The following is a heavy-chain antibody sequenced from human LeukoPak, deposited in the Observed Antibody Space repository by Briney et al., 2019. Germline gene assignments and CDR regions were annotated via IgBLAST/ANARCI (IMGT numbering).Heavy chain of an antibody. CDR2: MYYSGST. CDR1: GGSFSGYY. J-gene: IGHJ4*02. Sequence: SETLSLTCAVYGGSFSGYYWSWIRQPPGKGLEWIGYMYYSGSTNYNPSLKSRVTISVDTPKNQFSLKLSSVTAADTAVYYCARHSIAFDYWGQGTLVTVSS. CDR3: ARHSIAFDY. V-gene: IGHV4-59*08.